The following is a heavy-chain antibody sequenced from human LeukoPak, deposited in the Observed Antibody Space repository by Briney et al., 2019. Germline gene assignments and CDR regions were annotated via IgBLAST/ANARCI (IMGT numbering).Heavy chain of an antibody. CDR1: GYSISSSYY. Sequence: PSETLSLTCSVSGYSISSSYYWGWIRQPPGKGLQWIGSINYSGNTYYNPSLKSRVTISVDTSKNQFSLKLSSVTAADTAVYYCASGYSYDLFDYWGQGTLVTVSS. V-gene: IGHV4-38-2*01. J-gene: IGHJ4*02. CDR3: ASGYSYDLFDY. D-gene: IGHD5-18*01. CDR2: INYSGNT.